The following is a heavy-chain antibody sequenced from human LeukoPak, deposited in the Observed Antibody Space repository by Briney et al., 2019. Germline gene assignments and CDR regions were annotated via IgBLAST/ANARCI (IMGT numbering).Heavy chain of an antibody. Sequence: SETLSLTCTVSGGSISSYYWSWIRQPPGKGLEWIGYIYNSGSTNYNPSLKRRVTISVDTSKNHFSLKLSSVTAADTAVSYCASLRGSGGSYWYFDLWGRGTLVTVSS. J-gene: IGHJ2*01. D-gene: IGHD3-10*01. CDR3: ASLRGSGGSYWYFDL. CDR2: IYNSGST. V-gene: IGHV4-4*09. CDR1: GGSISSYY.